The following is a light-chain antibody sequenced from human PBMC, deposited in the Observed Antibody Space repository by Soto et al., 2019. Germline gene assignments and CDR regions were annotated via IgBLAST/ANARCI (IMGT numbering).Light chain of an antibody. Sequence: EIVMTQSPATLSVSPGERATLSCRASQSVSSNLAWYQQKPGQAPRLLIYGASTRATGIPARFSGSGSGTEFTLTISSLQSEDFAVYYCQQYTSSSGYTFGQGTKLEIK. CDR2: GAS. CDR3: QQYTSSSGYT. J-gene: IGKJ2*01. CDR1: QSVSSN. V-gene: IGKV3-15*01.